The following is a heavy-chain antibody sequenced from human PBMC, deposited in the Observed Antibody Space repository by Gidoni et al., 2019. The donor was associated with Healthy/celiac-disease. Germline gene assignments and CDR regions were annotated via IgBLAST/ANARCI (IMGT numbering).Heavy chain of an antibody. V-gene: IGHV3-30-3*01. Sequence: QVQLVGSGGGVVQPGRSLRLSCGASGFTFSSYDMHWARHAPGKGLEWVSVISYDGSNKYYADSVKGRFTISRDNSKNTLYLQMNSLRAEDTAVYYCARGTYGSGSYYMPDAFDIWGQGTMVTVSS. CDR2: ISYDGSNK. CDR3: ARGTYGSGSYYMPDAFDI. CDR1: GFTFSSYD. J-gene: IGHJ3*02. D-gene: IGHD3-10*01.